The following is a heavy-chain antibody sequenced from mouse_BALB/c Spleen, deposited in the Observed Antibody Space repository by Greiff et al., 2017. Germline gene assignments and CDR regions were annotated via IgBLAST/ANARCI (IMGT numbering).Heavy chain of an antibody. CDR2: ISYSGST. D-gene: IGHD1-1*01. J-gene: IGHJ1*01. CDR3: ARDYYGSSYVHWYFDV. V-gene: IGHV3-2*02. CDR1: GYSITSDYA. Sequence: DVQLQESGPGLVKPSQSLSLTCTVTGYSITSDYAWNWIRQFPGNKLEWMGYISYSGSTSYNPSLKSRISITRDTSKNQFFLQLNSVTTEDTATEYCARDYYGSSYVHWYFDVWGAGTTVTVSA.